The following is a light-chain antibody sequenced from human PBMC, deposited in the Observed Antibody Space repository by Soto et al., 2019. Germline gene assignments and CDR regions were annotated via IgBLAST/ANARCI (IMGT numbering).Light chain of an antibody. CDR2: GAS. V-gene: IGKV3-15*01. J-gene: IGKJ2*01. CDR3: QQYNNWPPGYT. Sequence: EIVMTQFPATLSMSPGERATLSCRASQSVSSNLAWYQQKPGQAPRLLIYGASTRATGIPARFSGSGSGTRFTLTISSLQSEDSAVYSCQQYNNWPPGYTFGQGSKLEIE. CDR1: QSVSSN.